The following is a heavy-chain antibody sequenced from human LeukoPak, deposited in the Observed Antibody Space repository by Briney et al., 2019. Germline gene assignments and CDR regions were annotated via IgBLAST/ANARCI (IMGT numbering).Heavy chain of an antibody. D-gene: IGHD3-16*01. Sequence: SETLSLTLTVSGGSISSDYCGCVRPPAGKGLEWVGRIYTRGSTNNNPSLKRRVTMSVDTAQNQFPLQLSSVPAADTAVYYCAGLGDHTQLPSGEVLYYFDYWGQGTLVTVSS. CDR2: IYTRGST. CDR3: AGLGDHTQLPSGEVLYYFDY. J-gene: IGHJ4*02. V-gene: IGHV4-4*07. CDR1: GGSISSDY.